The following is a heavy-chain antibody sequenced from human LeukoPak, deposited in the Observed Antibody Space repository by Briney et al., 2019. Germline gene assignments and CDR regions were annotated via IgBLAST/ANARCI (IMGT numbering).Heavy chain of an antibody. CDR1: GGSISSYY. Sequence: PSETLSLTCTVSGGSISSYYWSWIRQPPGKGLEWIGYIYYSGSTYYNPSLKSRVTISVDTSKNQFSLKLSSVTAADTAVYYCARDGYNIFDYWGQGTLVTVSS. CDR2: IYYSGST. J-gene: IGHJ4*02. CDR3: ARDGYNIFDY. D-gene: IGHD5-24*01. V-gene: IGHV4-30-4*08.